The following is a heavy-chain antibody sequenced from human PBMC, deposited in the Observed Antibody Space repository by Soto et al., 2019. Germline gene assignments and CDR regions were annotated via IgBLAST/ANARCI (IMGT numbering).Heavy chain of an antibody. D-gene: IGHD3-10*01. V-gene: IGHV3-23*01. Sequence: GGSLRLSCAASGFTFSSYAMSWVRQAPGKGLEWVSAISGSGGSTYYADSVKGRFTISRDNSKNTLHLQMNSRRAEDTAVYYCAKTITMVRGVLDYWGQGTLVTVS. J-gene: IGHJ4*02. CDR2: ISGSGGST. CDR3: AKTITMVRGVLDY. CDR1: GFTFSSYA.